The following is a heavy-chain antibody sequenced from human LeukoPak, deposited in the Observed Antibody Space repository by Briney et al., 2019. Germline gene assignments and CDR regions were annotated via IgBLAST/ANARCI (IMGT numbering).Heavy chain of an antibody. Sequence: GGSLRLSCAASGFTFSSYAMHWVRQAPGKGLEWVAVISYDGSNKYYADSVKGRFTISGDNSKNTLYLQMNSLRAEDTAVYYSARDAGPGNSGWDYYFDYWGQGTLVTVSS. CDR2: ISYDGSNK. J-gene: IGHJ4*02. V-gene: IGHV3-30*04. CDR1: GFTFSSYA. CDR3: ARDAGPGNSGWDYYFDY. D-gene: IGHD6-19*01.